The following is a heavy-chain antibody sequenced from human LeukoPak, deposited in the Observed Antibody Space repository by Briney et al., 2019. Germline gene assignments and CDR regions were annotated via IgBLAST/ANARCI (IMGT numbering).Heavy chain of an antibody. CDR3: ARSRSGWHYFDY. D-gene: IGHD6-19*01. V-gene: IGHV3-48*01. Sequence: GGSLRLSCAASGFTFSAYDMKWVRQAPGKGLEWISYISRTSTTIFYADSVKGRFTISRDNAKNSLYLQMNSLRAEDTAIYYCARSRSGWHYFDYWDQGTLVTVSS. J-gene: IGHJ4*02. CDR1: GFTFSAYD. CDR2: ISRTSTTI.